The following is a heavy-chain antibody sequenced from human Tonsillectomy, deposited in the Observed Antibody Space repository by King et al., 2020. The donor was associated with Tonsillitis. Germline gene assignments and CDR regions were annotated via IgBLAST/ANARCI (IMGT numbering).Heavy chain of an antibody. V-gene: IGHV1-2*02. Sequence: VQLVESGAEVKKPGASVKVSCKASGYTFSGYYMHWVRQAPGQGLEWMGWINPNSGGTNYAQKFQGRVPLPRDTSISPAYMELSRLRSDETAVYYCARDYCTNGVCSWFDPWGQGTLVTVSS. D-gene: IGHD2-8*01. CDR1: GYTFSGYY. CDR3: ARDYCTNGVCSWFDP. CDR2: INPNSGGT. J-gene: IGHJ5*02.